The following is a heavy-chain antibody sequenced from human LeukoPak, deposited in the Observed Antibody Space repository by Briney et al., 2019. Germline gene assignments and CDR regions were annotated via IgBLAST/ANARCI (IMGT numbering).Heavy chain of an antibody. CDR3: ARIAIAARDFDY. V-gene: IGHV1-69*05. CDR1: GYTFTGYY. Sequence: SVKVSCKASGYTFTGYYMHWVRQAPGQGLEWMGRIIPIFGTANYAQKFQGRVTITTDESTSTAYMELSSLRSEDTAVYYCARIAIAARDFDYWGQGTLVTVSS. CDR2: IIPIFGTA. J-gene: IGHJ4*02. D-gene: IGHD6-6*01.